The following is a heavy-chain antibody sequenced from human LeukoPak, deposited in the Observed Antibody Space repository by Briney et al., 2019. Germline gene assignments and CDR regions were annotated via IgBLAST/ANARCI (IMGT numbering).Heavy chain of an antibody. D-gene: IGHD3-10*01. CDR2: IYYSGST. J-gene: IGHJ4*02. V-gene: IGHV4-39*01. Sequence: SETLSLTCTVSGGSISSGSYYWGWIRQPPGKGQEWIGSIYYSGSTYYNPSLKSRVTISVDTSKNQFSLKLSSVTAADTAVYYSASNYYYGSGSYDWGQGTLVTVSS. CDR1: GGSISSGSYY. CDR3: ASNYYYGSGSYD.